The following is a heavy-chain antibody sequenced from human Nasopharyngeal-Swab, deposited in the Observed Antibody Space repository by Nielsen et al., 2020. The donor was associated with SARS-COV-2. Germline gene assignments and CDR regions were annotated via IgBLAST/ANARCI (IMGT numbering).Heavy chain of an antibody. D-gene: IGHD6-13*01. CDR3: AKSPIAAAGPYFYGMDV. CDR1: GFIFDDYA. Sequence: SLKISCAASGFIFDDYAMHWVRQAQGKGLEWVSCIRWHSGTIGYADSVKGRFTISRDNAKNSLYLQMNSLRAEDTAVYYCAKSPIAAAGPYFYGMDVWGQGTTVTVSS. V-gene: IGHV3-9*01. CDR2: IRWHSGTI. J-gene: IGHJ6*02.